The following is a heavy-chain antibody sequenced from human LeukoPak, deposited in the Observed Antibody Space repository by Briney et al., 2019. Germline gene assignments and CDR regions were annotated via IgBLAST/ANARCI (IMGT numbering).Heavy chain of an antibody. J-gene: IGHJ4*02. CDR3: ARDGTTGTTI. CDR2: IYYSGST. V-gene: IGHV4-59*01. D-gene: IGHD1-7*01. CDR1: GGSISSYY. Sequence: SETLSLTCTVSGGSISSYYWSWIRQPPGKGLEWIGYIYYSGSTNYNPSLKSRVTISVDTSKNQFSLELSSVTAADTAVYYCARDGTTGTTIWGQGTLVTVSS.